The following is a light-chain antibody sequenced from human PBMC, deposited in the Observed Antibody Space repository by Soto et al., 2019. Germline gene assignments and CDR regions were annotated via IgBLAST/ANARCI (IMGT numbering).Light chain of an antibody. V-gene: IGKV1-6*01. CDR1: QDIRNE. CDR2: GAS. J-gene: IGKJ1*01. Sequence: AIPMTQSPLSLSASVGDRVIITCRASQDIRNELGWYQQKPGKAPKLLIYGASTLQSGVPSRFSGSGSGTDFTLSISSLQPEDFATYYCLQDNNYPRTFGPGTKVEVK. CDR3: LQDNNYPRT.